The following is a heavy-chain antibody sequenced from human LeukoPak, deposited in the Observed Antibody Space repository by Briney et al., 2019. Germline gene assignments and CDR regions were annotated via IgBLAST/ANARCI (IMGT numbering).Heavy chain of an antibody. CDR1: GGTFSSYA. Sequence: ASVKVSCKASGGTFSSYAISWVRQAPGQGLEWMGRIIPILGIANYAQKFQGGVTITADKSTSTAYMELSSLRSEDTAVYYCARDPYRFGELGLRKDEGFDYWGQGTLVTVSS. CDR3: ARDPYRFGELGLRKDEGFDY. J-gene: IGHJ4*02. V-gene: IGHV1-69*04. D-gene: IGHD3-16*01. CDR2: IIPILGIA.